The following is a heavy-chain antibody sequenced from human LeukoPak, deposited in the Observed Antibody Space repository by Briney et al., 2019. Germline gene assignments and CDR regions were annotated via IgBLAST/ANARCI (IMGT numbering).Heavy chain of an antibody. CDR3: AVSSGWLSPGDY. D-gene: IGHD6-19*01. J-gene: IGHJ4*02. V-gene: IGHV3-33*01. CDR2: IWYDGSNK. Sequence: PGGSLRLSCAASGFTFSSYGMHWVRQAPGKGLEWVAVIWYDGSNKYYADSVKGRFTISRDNSKNTLYLKMNSLRAEDTPVYYCAVSSGWLSPGDYWGQGTLVTVSS. CDR1: GFTFSSYG.